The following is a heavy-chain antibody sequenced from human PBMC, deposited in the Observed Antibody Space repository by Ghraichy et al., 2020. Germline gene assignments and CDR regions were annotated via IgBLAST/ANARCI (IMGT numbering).Heavy chain of an antibody. CDR3: ARVATLLRGGNPFDF. CDR2: IKKDGTEK. V-gene: IGHV3-7*03. D-gene: IGHD4-23*01. CDR1: GFTFSNNW. Sequence: GGSLRLSCEAAGFTFSNNWMNWVRQAPGKGLEWVASIKKDGTEKYYMDSLRGRFTISRDNAKDSLYLQMNSLRDEDTAVYYCARVATLLRGGNPFDFWGQGTLVTVSS. J-gene: IGHJ4*02.